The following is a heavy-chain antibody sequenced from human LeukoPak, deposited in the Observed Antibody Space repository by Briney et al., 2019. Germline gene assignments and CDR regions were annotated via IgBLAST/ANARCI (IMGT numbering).Heavy chain of an antibody. D-gene: IGHD6-13*01. CDR1: GYTFTSYV. J-gene: IGHJ4*02. CDR2: ISAYNGNT. Sequence: ASVKVSCKASGYTFTSYVISWVRQAPGQGLEWMGWISAYNGNTNYAQKLQGRVTMTTDTSTSTACMELRRLRSDDTAVYYCAREGGKVAAAGINNCWGQGTLVTVSS. CDR3: AREGGKVAAAGINNC. V-gene: IGHV1-18*01.